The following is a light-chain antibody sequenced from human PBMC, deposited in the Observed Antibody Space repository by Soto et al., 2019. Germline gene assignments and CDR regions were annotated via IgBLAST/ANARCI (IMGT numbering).Light chain of an antibody. CDR2: AAS. CDR1: QSISSY. CDR3: QQSYSTPV. J-gene: IGKJ2*01. Sequence: DLQMTQSPSSLSASVGDRVTITCRASQSISSYLNWYQQKPGKAPKLLIYAASSLQSGVPSRFSGSGSGTEFTLTISSLQPEDFATYYCQQSYSTPVFGQGTKLEIK. V-gene: IGKV1-39*01.